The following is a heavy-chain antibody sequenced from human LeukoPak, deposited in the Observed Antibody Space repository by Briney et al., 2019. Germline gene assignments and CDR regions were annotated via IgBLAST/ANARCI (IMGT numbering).Heavy chain of an antibody. CDR1: GFTFSSDW. D-gene: IGHD6-13*01. J-gene: IGHJ4*02. CDR3: ARAPWAAAGGVDY. CDR2: TWYDGSNK. V-gene: IGHV3-33*08. Sequence: GGSLRLSCADSGFTFSSDWMHWVRQAPGKGLEWVAVTWYDGSNKNYADSVKGRFTISRDNSKNTLYLQMNSLRAEDTAVYYCARAPWAAAGGVDYWGQGTLVTVSS.